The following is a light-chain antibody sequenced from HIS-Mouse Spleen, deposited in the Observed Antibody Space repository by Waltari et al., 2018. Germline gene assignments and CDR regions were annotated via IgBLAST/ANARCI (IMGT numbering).Light chain of an antibody. J-gene: IGLJ2*01. CDR3: YSTDSSGNHRV. CDR2: EDS. CDR1: ALPKKY. V-gene: IGLV3-10*01. Sequence: SYELTQPPSVSVSPGQTARITCSGDALPKKYAYWYQQKSGQPPVLVIYEDSKRPSGRPERFSCASSGTMATLTISGAQVEDEADYYCYSTDSSGNHRVFGGGTKLTVL.